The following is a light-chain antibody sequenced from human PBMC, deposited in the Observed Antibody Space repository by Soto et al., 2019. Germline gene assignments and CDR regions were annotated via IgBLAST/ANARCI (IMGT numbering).Light chain of an antibody. Sequence: QSVLPQPASVSGSPGQSITFSCTGTSSDVGGYNYVSWYQQHPGKAPKLMIYDVSNRPSGVSNRFSGSKSGNTASLTISGLQAEDEADYYCSSYTSSSSYVFGTGTKVTVL. CDR2: DVS. CDR1: SSDVGGYNY. V-gene: IGLV2-14*01. CDR3: SSYTSSSSYV. J-gene: IGLJ1*01.